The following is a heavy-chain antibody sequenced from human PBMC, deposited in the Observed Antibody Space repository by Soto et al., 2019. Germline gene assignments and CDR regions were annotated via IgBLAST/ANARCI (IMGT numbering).Heavy chain of an antibody. CDR2: IYYSGST. CDR3: ARVGGEDTAMVPSGGFNY. J-gene: IGHJ4*02. CDR1: GGSVSSGSYY. D-gene: IGHD5-18*01. V-gene: IGHV4-61*01. Sequence: SETLSLTCTVSGGSVSSGSYYWSWIRQPPGKGLEWIGYIYYSGSTNYNPSLKSRVTISVDTSKNQFSLKLSSVTAADTAVYYCARVGGEDTAMVPSGGFNYWGQGTLVTVSS.